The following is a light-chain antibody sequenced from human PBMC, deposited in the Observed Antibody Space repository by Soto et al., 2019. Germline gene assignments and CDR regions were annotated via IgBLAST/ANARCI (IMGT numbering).Light chain of an antibody. J-gene: IGKJ2*01. CDR1: QSISSY. V-gene: IGKV1-39*01. CDR2: AAS. Sequence: DIPMTQSPSSLSASVGDRVTITCRASQSISSYLNWYQQKPGKAPKLLIYAASSLQSGVPSRFSGSGSGTDFTLTISSLQPEDFATYYCQQSHSTPLTLGQGTKLEIK. CDR3: QQSHSTPLT.